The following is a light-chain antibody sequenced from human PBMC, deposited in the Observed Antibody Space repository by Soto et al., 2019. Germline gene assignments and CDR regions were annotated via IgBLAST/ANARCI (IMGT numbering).Light chain of an antibody. CDR2: RNN. CDR3: AAWDDSLSVVV. Sequence: QPVLTQPPSASGTPGQRVTISCSGNTSNLEDNHVYWYRRLPGTAPRLLLYRNNQRPSGVPDRFSGSKSGTSASLAISGLRSEDEADYFCAAWDDSLSVVVFGGRTKQTVL. J-gene: IGLJ2*01. V-gene: IGLV1-47*01. CDR1: TSNLEDNH.